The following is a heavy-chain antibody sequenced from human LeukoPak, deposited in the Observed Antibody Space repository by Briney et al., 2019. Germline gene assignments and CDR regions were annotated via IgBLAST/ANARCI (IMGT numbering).Heavy chain of an antibody. Sequence: GGSLRLSCAASGINFRSSGMHWVRQAPGKGLEWVTFIQNDGSDKYYAASVKGRFTISRANSKNTVYLHMASLRADDTALYYCAREGGRAVPGRFDQWGQGALVTVSS. J-gene: IGHJ4*02. CDR1: GINFRSSG. CDR2: IQNDGSDK. CDR3: AREGGRAVPGRFDQ. D-gene: IGHD6-13*01. V-gene: IGHV3-30*02.